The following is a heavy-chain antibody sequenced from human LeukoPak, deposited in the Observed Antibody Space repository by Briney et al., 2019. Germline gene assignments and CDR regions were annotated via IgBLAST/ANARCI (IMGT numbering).Heavy chain of an antibody. CDR2: INNDGSSA. Sequence: PGGSLRLSCAASGFTFSSYWMHWVRQTPGKGLIYISRINNDGSSANYADSVRGRFTISRDNAENTLYLQMNSLRAEDTAVYYCARGLSRELSLPNYAFDIWGQGTMVTVSS. CDR3: ARGLSRELSLPNYAFDI. D-gene: IGHD3-16*02. CDR1: GFTFSSYW. V-gene: IGHV3-74*01. J-gene: IGHJ3*02.